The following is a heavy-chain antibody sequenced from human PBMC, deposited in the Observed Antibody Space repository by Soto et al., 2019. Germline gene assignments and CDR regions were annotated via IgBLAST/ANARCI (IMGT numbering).Heavy chain of an antibody. CDR1: GGSISGGGYY. V-gene: IGHV4-31*03. CDR3: ARGLPPGPDYYGSGSYHPSNWFDP. CDR2: IYYSGST. D-gene: IGHD3-10*01. Sequence: SETLSLTCTVSGGSISGGGYYWSWIRQHPGKGLEWIGYIYYSGSTYYNPSLKSRVTISVDTSKNQFSLNLSSVTAADTAVYYCARGLPPGPDYYGSGSYHPSNWFDPWGQGTLVTVSS. J-gene: IGHJ5*02.